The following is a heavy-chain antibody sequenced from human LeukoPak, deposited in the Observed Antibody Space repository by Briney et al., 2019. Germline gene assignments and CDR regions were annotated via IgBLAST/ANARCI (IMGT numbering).Heavy chain of an antibody. V-gene: IGHV3-23*01. Sequence: PAGSLRLSCAASGFTFSSYAMSWVRQAPGKGLEWVSAISGSGGSTYYADSVKGRFTISRDNSKNTLYLQMNSLRAEDTAVYYCAKDSCSSTSCYVSRTRYQPSGDYWGQGTLVTVSS. D-gene: IGHD2-2*01. J-gene: IGHJ4*02. CDR2: ISGSGGST. CDR3: AKDSCSSTSCYVSRTRYQPSGDY. CDR1: GFTFSSYA.